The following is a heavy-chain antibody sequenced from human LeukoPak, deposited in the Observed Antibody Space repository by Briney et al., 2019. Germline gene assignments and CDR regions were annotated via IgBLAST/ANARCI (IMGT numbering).Heavy chain of an antibody. Sequence: PSETLSLTCSVSGGSISNSGHYWGWLRQPPGKGLEWIGSLYQSGNTYYNPSLKSRVTISPDMSKNQFSLTLSSVTAADTAVYYCARDGYNYGLDRFDCWGHGILVTVSS. CDR1: GGSISNSGHY. V-gene: IGHV4-39*07. CDR2: LYQSGNT. CDR3: ARDGYNYGLDRFDC. D-gene: IGHD5-18*01. J-gene: IGHJ4*01.